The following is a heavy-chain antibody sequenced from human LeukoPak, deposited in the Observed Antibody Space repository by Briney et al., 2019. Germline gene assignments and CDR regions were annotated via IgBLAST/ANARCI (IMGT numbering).Heavy chain of an antibody. CDR3: ARRAYYYDSSLFDY. D-gene: IGHD3-22*01. CDR1: GGSISSSSYY. Sequence: SETLSLTCTVSGGSISSSSYYWGWIRQPPGKGLEWIGSIYYSGSTYYNPSLKSRVTISVDTSKNQFSLKLSSVTAADTAVYYCARRAYYYDSSLFDYWGQGTLVTVSS. CDR2: IYYSGST. J-gene: IGHJ4*02. V-gene: IGHV4-39*01.